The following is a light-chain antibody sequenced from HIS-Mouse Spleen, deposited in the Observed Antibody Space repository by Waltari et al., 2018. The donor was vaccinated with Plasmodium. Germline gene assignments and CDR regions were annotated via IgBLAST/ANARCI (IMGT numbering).Light chain of an antibody. CDR2: GPS. V-gene: IGKV3-20*01. J-gene: IGKJ5*01. CDR3: QQYGSSPST. Sequence: EIVLTQSPGTLSLSPGERATLSCRASQSVSSSYLAWYQQKPGQAPRLLSYGPSSRATGIPDRFRGSGSGTDFTLTISRLEPEDFAVYYCQQYGSSPSTFGQGTRLEIK. CDR1: QSVSSSY.